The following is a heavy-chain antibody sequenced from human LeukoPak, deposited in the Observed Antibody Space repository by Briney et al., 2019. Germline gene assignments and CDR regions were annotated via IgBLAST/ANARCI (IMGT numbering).Heavy chain of an antibody. D-gene: IGHD6-19*01. CDR3: ARDLNSSGWN. J-gene: IGHJ4*02. V-gene: IGHV3-74*01. Sequence: PGGSLRLSCAASGFTFSSYWMHWVRQAPGKGPVWVSRVDVHGQGTAYADSVKGRFTISRDNAKNSLYLQMNSLRAEDTAVYYCARDLNSSGWNWGQGTLVTVSS. CDR2: VDVHGQGT. CDR1: GFTFSSYW.